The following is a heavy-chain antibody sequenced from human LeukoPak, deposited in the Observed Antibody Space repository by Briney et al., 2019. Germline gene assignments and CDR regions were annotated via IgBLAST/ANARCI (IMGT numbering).Heavy chain of an antibody. J-gene: IGHJ5*02. Sequence: GGSLRLSCATSGFSFYNAWMNWVRQAPGKGLEWVGRIRSNSDGGTIDYAAPVKGRFTLSRDDSKDTLYLQMNSLQTEDTAVYYVATDFYDGTWGQGTLVTVSS. CDR1: GFSFYNAW. CDR2: IRSNSDGGTI. V-gene: IGHV3-15*07. D-gene: IGHD2/OR15-2a*01. CDR3: ATDFYDGT.